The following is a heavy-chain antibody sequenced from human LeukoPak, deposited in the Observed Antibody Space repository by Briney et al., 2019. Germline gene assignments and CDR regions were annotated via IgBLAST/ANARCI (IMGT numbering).Heavy chain of an antibody. D-gene: IGHD6-13*01. CDR3: ARSHSSSSRGFDP. Sequence: ASVKVSCKASGYTFTSYYMHWVRQAPGQGLEWMGIINPSGGSTSYAQKFQGRVTMTRDTSTSTVYMELSNLRAEDTAVYYCARSHSSSSRGFDPGAREPWSPSPQ. CDR1: GYTFTSYY. J-gene: IGHJ5*02. V-gene: IGHV1-46*01. CDR2: INPSGGST.